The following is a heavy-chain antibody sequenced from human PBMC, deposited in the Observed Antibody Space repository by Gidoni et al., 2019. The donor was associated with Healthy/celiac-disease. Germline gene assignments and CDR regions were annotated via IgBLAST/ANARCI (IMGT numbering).Heavy chain of an antibody. CDR2: FDPEDGET. CDR3: ATALYCTNGVCYPGNWFDP. D-gene: IGHD2-8*01. V-gene: IGHV1-24*01. CDR1: GYTLTELS. Sequence: QVQLVQSGAEVKKPGASVKVSCKVSGYTLTELSMPWVRQAPGKGLEWMGGFDPEDGETIYAQKFQGRVTMTEDTSTDTAYMELSSLRSEDTAVYYCATALYCTNGVCYPGNWFDPWGQGTLVTVSS. J-gene: IGHJ5*02.